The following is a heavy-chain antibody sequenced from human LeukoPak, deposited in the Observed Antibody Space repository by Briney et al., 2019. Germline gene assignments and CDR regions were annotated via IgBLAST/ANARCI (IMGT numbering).Heavy chain of an antibody. CDR3: ARDPEYSSSSGDGDY. D-gene: IGHD6-6*01. J-gene: IGHJ4*02. CDR1: GGTFSSYA. Sequence: SVKVSCKASGGTFSSYAISWVRQAPGQGLEWMGGIIPIFGTANYAQKFQGRVTITTDESTSTAYMELSSLRSEDTAVYYCARDPEYSSSSGDGDYWGQGTLVTVPS. V-gene: IGHV1-69*05. CDR2: IIPIFGTA.